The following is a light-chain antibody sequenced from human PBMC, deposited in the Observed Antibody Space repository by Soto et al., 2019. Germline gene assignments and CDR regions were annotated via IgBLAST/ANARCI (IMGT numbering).Light chain of an antibody. J-gene: IGKJ2*01. Sequence: EIVLTQSPGTLSLSPGERATLSCRASQSVSSSYLAWYLQKPGQAPRLLIYGASSRAAGIPDRFSGSGAGTEFPLHIPRLEPEDCAVYYCQQYGSSPQTFGQGTKLEIK. V-gene: IGKV3-20*01. CDR1: QSVSSSY. CDR3: QQYGSSPQT. CDR2: GAS.